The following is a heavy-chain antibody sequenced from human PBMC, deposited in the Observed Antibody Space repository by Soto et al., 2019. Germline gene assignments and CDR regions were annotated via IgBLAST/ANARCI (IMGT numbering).Heavy chain of an antibody. D-gene: IGHD1-26*01. J-gene: IGHJ4*02. V-gene: IGHV4-39*01. CDR3: SRHVEGAPSYFDY. CDR1: DDSISTTHHF. CDR2: VHYRGTT. Sequence: QLQLQESGPDLVKPSETLSLMCSVSDDSISTTHHFWGWIRQPPGRGLEWIGTVHYRGTTYYNPSLRGRVTISIDPSKRQFSLGLSSVTAADTAVYYCSRHVEGAPSYFDYWGQGTLVTVSS.